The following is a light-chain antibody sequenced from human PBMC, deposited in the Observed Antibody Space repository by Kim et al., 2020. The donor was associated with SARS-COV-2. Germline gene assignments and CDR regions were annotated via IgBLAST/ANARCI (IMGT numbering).Light chain of an antibody. Sequence: DIQMTQSPSTLSASVGDRVTITCRASQSISSWLAWYQQKPGKAPKLLISKASSLESGVPSWFSGSGSGTEFTLTISSLQPDDFATYYCQQYKSYPYTFGQGTKLEI. CDR3: QQYKSYPYT. J-gene: IGKJ2*01. V-gene: IGKV1-5*03. CDR1: QSISSW. CDR2: KAS.